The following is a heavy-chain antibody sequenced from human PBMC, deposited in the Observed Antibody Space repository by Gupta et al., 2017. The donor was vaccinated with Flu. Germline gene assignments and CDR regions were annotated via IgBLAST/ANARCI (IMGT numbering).Heavy chain of an antibody. D-gene: IGHD1-26*01. Sequence: GSISSYYWSWMRQPPGKGLEWIGYIHYSGRTSYNPSLKSRVTISVDTSKNQFSLKLSSVTAADTAVYYCARGTKWDWYIDLWGRGTLVTVSS. J-gene: IGHJ2*01. V-gene: IGHV4-59*01. CDR1: GSISSYY. CDR3: ARGTKWDWYIDL. CDR2: IHYSGRT.